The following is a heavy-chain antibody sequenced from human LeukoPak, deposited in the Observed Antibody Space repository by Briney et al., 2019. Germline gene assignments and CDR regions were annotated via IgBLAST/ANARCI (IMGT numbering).Heavy chain of an antibody. CDR3: ARDPIHRDDYNAE. CDR2: INYSGTT. Sequence: SETLSLTCSVSGPSIGSFYWSWIRQPPGRGLEWVGSINYSGTTNYNPSLKSRVTMSIDTSKNQVSLKLNSVTAAETAVYYCARDPIHRDDYNAEWGQGVLVSVSS. D-gene: IGHD5-24*01. J-gene: IGHJ4*02. CDR1: GPSIGSFY. V-gene: IGHV4-59*01.